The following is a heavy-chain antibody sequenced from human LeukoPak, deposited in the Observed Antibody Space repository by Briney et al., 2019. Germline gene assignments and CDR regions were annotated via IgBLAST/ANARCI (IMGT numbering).Heavy chain of an antibody. CDR2: IYSGGST. Sequence: GGSLRLSCAASGFTFSSYAMSWVRQAPGKGLEWVSVIYSGGSTYYADSVKGRFTISRDNSKNTLYLQMNSLRAEDTAVYYCASQTYDFWSGYYLSPYDYWGQGTLVTVSS. D-gene: IGHD3-3*01. J-gene: IGHJ4*02. CDR1: GFTFSSYA. V-gene: IGHV3-66*04. CDR3: ASQTYDFWSGYYLSPYDY.